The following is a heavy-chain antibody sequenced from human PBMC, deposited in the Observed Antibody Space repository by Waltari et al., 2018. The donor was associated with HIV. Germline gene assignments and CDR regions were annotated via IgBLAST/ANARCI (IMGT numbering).Heavy chain of an antibody. D-gene: IGHD2-21*01. CDR1: GGAFSDSY. V-gene: IGHV4-34*02. Sequence: QVKFQKWGSVRLKESEQLSLSCAIYGGAFSDSYWTWLRQSHQQGWEWIGEVSQNGGTKYNPSLKSRVSISVDTSKNQFFLTVTSLTASDTAVYYCARGTVIAGDFRFYYYYHGMDVWGQGTTVTVSS. CDR2: VSQNGGT. J-gene: IGHJ6*02. CDR3: ARGTVIAGDFRFYYYYHGMDV.